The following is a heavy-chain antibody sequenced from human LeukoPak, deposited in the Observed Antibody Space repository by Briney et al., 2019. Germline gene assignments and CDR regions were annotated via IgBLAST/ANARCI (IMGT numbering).Heavy chain of an antibody. CDR1: GFTFSSYA. CDR2: ISGSGGST. CDR3: AKGKGHSSSWYWFDP. V-gene: IGHV3-23*01. D-gene: IGHD6-13*01. J-gene: IGHJ5*02. Sequence: SGGSLRLSCAASGFTFSSYAMSWVRQAPGKGLEWVSAISGSGGSTYYADSVKGRFTISRDNSKNTLYLQMNSLRAEDTAVYYCAKGKGHSSSWYWFDPWGQGTLVTVSS.